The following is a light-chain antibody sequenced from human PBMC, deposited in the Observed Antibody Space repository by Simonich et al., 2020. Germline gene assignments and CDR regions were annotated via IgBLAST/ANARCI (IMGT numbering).Light chain of an antibody. J-gene: IGLJ2*01. Sequence: QSALTQPASVSVSPGQSINISCTGTSSDVGGSNYVSWYQQHPGKAPKLMIYDVSKRPSGVPNRVSGSKSGNTASLTISGLQAEDEAEYYCCSYAGSSTFVVFGGGTKLTVL. V-gene: IGLV2-23*02. CDR1: SSDVGGSNY. CDR2: DVS. CDR3: CSYAGSSTFVV.